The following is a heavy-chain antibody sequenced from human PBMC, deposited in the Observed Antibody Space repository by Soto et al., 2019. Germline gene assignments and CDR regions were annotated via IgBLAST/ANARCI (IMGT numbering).Heavy chain of an antibody. D-gene: IGHD2-15*01. CDR1: VGSISSSY. J-gene: IGHJ5*02. CDR3: ARDQYCSGGSCRQNWFDP. V-gene: IGHV4-59*01. Sequence: PSETLSVTCTFSVGSISSSYWSWIRQPPGKGLDFIQYLYDDGSANYNPSLKSRATISLDMSKNQFSLKLTSVTAADTAVYYCARDQYCSGGSCRQNWFDPWGHGTLVTVSS. CDR2: LYDDGSA.